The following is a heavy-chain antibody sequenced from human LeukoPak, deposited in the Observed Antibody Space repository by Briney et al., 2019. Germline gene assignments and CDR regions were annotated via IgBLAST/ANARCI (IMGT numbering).Heavy chain of an antibody. CDR2: IYYTGTT. J-gene: IGHJ4*02. Sequence: PSQTLSLTCTVSGDSFGSGHYYWSWIRQSPGKGLEWIGYIYYTGTTYYNPSLESRITISIDTSRNQFSLKLSSVTAADTAVYYCARVGYDLKNYYFDYWGQGTLVTVSS. CDR3: ARVGYDLKNYYFDY. V-gene: IGHV4-30-4*01. CDR1: GDSFGSGHYY. D-gene: IGHD2-2*01.